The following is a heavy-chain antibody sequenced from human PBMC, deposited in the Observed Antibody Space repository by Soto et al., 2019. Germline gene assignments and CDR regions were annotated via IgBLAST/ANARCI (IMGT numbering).Heavy chain of an antibody. Sequence: GGSLRLSWAASGFTFSSYAMHWVRQAPGKGLEWVAVISYDGSNKYYADSVKGRFTISRDNSKNTLYLQMNSLRAEDTAVYYCARDRWGNYYYGMDVWGQGTTVTVSS. J-gene: IGHJ6*02. CDR3: ARDRWGNYYYGMDV. CDR1: GFTFSSYA. CDR2: ISYDGSNK. V-gene: IGHV3-30-3*01. D-gene: IGHD7-27*01.